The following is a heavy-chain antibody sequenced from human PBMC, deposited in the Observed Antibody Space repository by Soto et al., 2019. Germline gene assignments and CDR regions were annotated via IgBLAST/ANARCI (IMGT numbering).Heavy chain of an antibody. V-gene: IGHV4-31*03. J-gene: IGHJ3*02. CDR2: IYYSGST. Sequence: QVQLQESGPGLVKPSQTLSLTCTVSGGSISSGGYYWSWIRQHPGKGLEWIGYIYYSGSTYYNPSLKSRVTISVDTSKNQFSLKLSSVTAADTAVYYCASDTYYDSSGYYYVGAFDIWGQGTMVTVSS. CDR3: ASDTYYDSSGYYYVGAFDI. D-gene: IGHD3-22*01. CDR1: GGSISSGGYY.